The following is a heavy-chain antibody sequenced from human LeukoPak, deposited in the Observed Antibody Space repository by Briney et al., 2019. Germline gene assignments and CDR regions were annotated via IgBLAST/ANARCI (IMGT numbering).Heavy chain of an antibody. V-gene: IGHV3-7*01. J-gene: IGHJ4*02. CDR2: IKHDGSEK. CDR1: GVTFSNYW. D-gene: IGHD5-12*01. Sequence: GGSLRLSCAASGVTFSNYWMNWVRQAPGKGLEWVANIKHDGSEKYYVDSVKGRFSISRDNAKNSLYLQMNSLRAEDTAVYYCARDDNGGYDYWGQRTLVTVSS. CDR3: ARDDNGGYDY.